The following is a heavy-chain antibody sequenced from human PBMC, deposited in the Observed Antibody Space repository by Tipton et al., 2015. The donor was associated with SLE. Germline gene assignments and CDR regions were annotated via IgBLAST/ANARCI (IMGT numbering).Heavy chain of an antibody. J-gene: IGHJ2*01. CDR2: IYYSGGT. D-gene: IGHD1-1*01. V-gene: IGHV4-59*01. CDR3: ARYSLTNWPPDL. Sequence: TLSLTCTVSGGSISSYSWSWIRQPPGKGLEWIGYIYYSGGTSYNPSLNSRVTISVDTSRNQFSLKLTSVTAADSAVYYCARYSLTNWPPDLCGRGALGSVSS. CDR1: GGSISSYS.